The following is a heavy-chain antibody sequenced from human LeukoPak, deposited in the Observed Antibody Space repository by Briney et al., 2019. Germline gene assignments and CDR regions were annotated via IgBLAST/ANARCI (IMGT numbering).Heavy chain of an antibody. CDR3: AKIPAGYCSSTRCYPLGYMDV. CDR1: GYTFTSYG. D-gene: IGHD2-2*01. J-gene: IGHJ6*03. CDR2: SSAYNGNT. Sequence: GASVKVSCKASGYTFTSYGISWVRQAPGQGLEWMGWSSAYNGNTNYAKKLQGRVTMTTDTSTSTAYIKLRSLRTDDTTVYYCAKIPAGYCSSTRCYPLGYMDVWGKGTTVTVSS. V-gene: IGHV1-18*01.